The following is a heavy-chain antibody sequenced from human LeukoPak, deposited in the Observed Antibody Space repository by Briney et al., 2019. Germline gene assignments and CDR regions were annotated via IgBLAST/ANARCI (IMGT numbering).Heavy chain of an antibody. V-gene: IGHV1-2*02. J-gene: IGHJ3*02. CDR1: GYTFTDYY. Sequence: ASVQVSCKASGYTFTDYYIHWVRQAPGQGLEWMGWIDPNSGGTNYPQRLQGRVTMTRYTSINTAYLELSKLRSHVTAVYYCARGGGGDDAFDIWGQGTMVTVSS. CDR3: ARGGGGDDAFDI. D-gene: IGHD4-23*01. CDR2: IDPNSGGT.